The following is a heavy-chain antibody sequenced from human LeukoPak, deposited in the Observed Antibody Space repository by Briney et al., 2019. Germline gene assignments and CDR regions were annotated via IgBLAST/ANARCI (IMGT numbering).Heavy chain of an antibody. V-gene: IGHV3-30*03. Sequence: SGGSLRLSCAASGFTFSSYGMHWVRQAPGKGLEWVAVISYDGSNKYYADSVKGRFTISRDNSKNTLYLQMNSLRAEDTAVYYCARPGSYNRYYFDYWGQGTLVTVSS. J-gene: IGHJ4*02. CDR3: ARPGSYNRYYFDY. D-gene: IGHD1-26*01. CDR2: ISYDGSNK. CDR1: GFTFSSYG.